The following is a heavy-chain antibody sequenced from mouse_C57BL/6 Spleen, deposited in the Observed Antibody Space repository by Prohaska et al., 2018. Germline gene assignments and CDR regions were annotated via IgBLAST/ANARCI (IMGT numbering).Heavy chain of an antibody. CDR1: GYSITSGYY. J-gene: IGHJ1*03. Sequence: DVQLQESGPGLVKPSQSLSLTCSVTGYSITSGYYWNWIRQFPGNKLEWMGYISYYGSNNYNPSLKNRISITRDTSKNQFFLKLNSVTTEDTATYYCAIGGSSYGYFDVWGTGTTVTVSS. CDR3: AIGGSSYGYFDV. D-gene: IGHD1-1*01. CDR2: ISYYGSN. V-gene: IGHV3-6*01.